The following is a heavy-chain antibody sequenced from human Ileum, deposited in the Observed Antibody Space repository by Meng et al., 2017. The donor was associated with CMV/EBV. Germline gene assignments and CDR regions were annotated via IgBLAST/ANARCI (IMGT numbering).Heavy chain of an antibody. Sequence: CAVYGVSFSGYYWSWIRQPPGKGLELIGEINHSGSTNYNPSLKSRVTISVDTSKNQFSLKLSSVTAADTAVYYCARESEYSSSPLDYWGQGTLVTVSS. V-gene: IGHV4-34*01. D-gene: IGHD6-6*01. CDR1: GVSFSGYY. CDR2: INHSGST. J-gene: IGHJ4*02. CDR3: ARESEYSSSPLDY.